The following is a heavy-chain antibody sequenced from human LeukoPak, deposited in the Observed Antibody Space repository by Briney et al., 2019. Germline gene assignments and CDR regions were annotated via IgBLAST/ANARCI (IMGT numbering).Heavy chain of an antibody. D-gene: IGHD2-21*01. Sequence: GGSLRLSCAASGFTFSSNWMTWVRQAPGKGLEWVANINPDGSEKNYVDSVKCRFTISRDNAKNSLFLQMNSLRAEDTAVYYCATYRVRHMNSLDYWGRGTLVTVSS. CDR1: GFTFSSNW. CDR2: INPDGSEK. J-gene: IGHJ4*02. CDR3: ATYRVRHMNSLDY. V-gene: IGHV3-7*01.